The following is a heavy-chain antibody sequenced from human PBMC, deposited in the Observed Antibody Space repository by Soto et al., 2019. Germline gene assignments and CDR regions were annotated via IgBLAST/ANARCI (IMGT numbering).Heavy chain of an antibody. CDR2: IYYSGST. V-gene: IGHV4-39*02. CDR3: ARDPSRYSGYDLVIAAAGTGLDY. D-gene: IGHD6-13*01. CDR1: GGSISSSSYY. J-gene: IGHJ4*02. Sequence: PSETLSLTCTVSGGSISSSSYYWGWIRQPPGKGLEWIGSIYYSGSTYYNPSLKSRVTISVDTSKNQFSLKLSSVTAADTAVYYCARDPSRYSGYDLVIAAAGTGLDYWGQGTLVTVSS.